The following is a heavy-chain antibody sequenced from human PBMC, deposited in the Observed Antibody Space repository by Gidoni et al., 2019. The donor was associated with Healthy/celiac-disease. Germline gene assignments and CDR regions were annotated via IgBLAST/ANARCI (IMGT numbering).Heavy chain of an antibody. V-gene: IGHV4-61*02. D-gene: IGHD3-22*01. CDR3: ARITDYYDSSGYYSSFAFDI. Sequence: QVQLQESGTGRVKPSQTLYLTCTVSGGSISRGSSYWSWTRQPAGKGLEWIGRIYTSGSTNYDPSLKSRVTISVDTSKNQFSLKLSSVTAADTAVYYCARITDYYDSSGYYSSFAFDIWGQGTMVTVSS. J-gene: IGHJ3*02. CDR1: GGSISRGSSY. CDR2: IYTSGST.